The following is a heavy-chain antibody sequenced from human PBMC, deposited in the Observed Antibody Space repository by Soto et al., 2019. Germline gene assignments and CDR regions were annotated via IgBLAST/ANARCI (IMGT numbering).Heavy chain of an antibody. CDR3: ARAHRDLQQLVHYDYGMEV. Sequence: QVQLQESGPGLVKPSQTLSITCTVSGGSITSGDYYWSWIRQPPGEGLEWIGYIHNSGSTYHNPPRRCRVTMSVGTSKNQFSQKQSSVTAAATAVYYWARAHRDLQQLVHYDYGMEVWGQGTTVTVSS. CDR1: GGSITSGDYY. V-gene: IGHV4-30-4*01. D-gene: IGHD6-13*01. J-gene: IGHJ6*02. CDR2: IHNSGST.